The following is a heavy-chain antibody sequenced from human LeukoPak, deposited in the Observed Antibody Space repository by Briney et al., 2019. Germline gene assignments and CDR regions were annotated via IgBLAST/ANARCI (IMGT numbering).Heavy chain of an antibody. Sequence: SETLSLTCTVSGDPISSYYWSWIRQPPGTGLEWIGYIHYSGNTNYNPSLKSRVSISVDTSNNQFSLKLSSVTAADTAVYYCARPGWVGATGAFHIWGQGTLVTVSS. V-gene: IGHV4-59*01. J-gene: IGHJ3*02. CDR2: IHYSGNT. CDR3: ARPGWVGATGAFHI. CDR1: GDPISSYY. D-gene: IGHD1-26*01.